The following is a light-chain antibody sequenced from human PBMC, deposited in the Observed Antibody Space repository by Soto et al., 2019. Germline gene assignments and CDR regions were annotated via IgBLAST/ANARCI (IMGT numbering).Light chain of an antibody. Sequence: EIVLTQSPGTLSLSPGERATLSCRASQSVSSSYLAWYQQKPGQAPRLLIYGASSRATGIPDRFSGSGSGTDFTLTISRLESEDFAVFYCQQYGSSPYTFGQGTKLELK. V-gene: IGKV3-20*01. CDR1: QSVSSSY. CDR2: GAS. CDR3: QQYGSSPYT. J-gene: IGKJ2*01.